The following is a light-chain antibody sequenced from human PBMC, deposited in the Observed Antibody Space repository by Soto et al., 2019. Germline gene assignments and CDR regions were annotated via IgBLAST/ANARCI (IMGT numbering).Light chain of an antibody. CDR1: SSNIGRNA. Sequence: QSVLTQPPSASGTPGQRVTISCSGSSSNIGRNAVNWYQQFPGTAPKLLLFMNDRRPSGVPGRVSGSKSGTSASLAISGLQSGDEAEYYCMCYAGGNNWVFGGGTKLTVL. V-gene: IGLV1-44*01. CDR3: MCYAGGNNWV. CDR2: MND. J-gene: IGLJ3*02.